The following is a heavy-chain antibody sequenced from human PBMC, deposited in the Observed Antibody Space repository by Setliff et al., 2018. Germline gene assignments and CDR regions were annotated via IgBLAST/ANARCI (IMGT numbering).Heavy chain of an antibody. CDR2: INPNSGGT. J-gene: IGHJ1*01. D-gene: IGHD2-2*01. CDR3: ARGDIVVVPAPKGYFQH. CDR1: GYTFTSYY. V-gene: IGHV1-2*02. Sequence: ASVKVSCKASGYTFTSYYMHWVRQAPGQGLEWMGWINPNSGGTNYAQKFQGRVTMTRDTSISTAYMELSRLRSDDTAVYYCARGDIVVVPAPKGYFQHWGQGTLVTVSS.